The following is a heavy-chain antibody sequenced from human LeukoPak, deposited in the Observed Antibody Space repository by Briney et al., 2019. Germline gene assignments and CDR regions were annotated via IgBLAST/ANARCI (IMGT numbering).Heavy chain of an antibody. CDR2: IWHDGSNK. Sequence: GGSLRLACAASGFTFSTYWMHWVRQAPGKGLEWVAGIWHDGSNKYYSDSVKGRFTISRDNSKSTVYLQMNSLRAEDTAVYYCTSQQYYYDSSVWAEAFDYWGQGILVSVSS. CDR1: GFTFSTYW. V-gene: IGHV3-33*08. D-gene: IGHD3-22*01. CDR3: TSQQYYYDSSVWAEAFDY. J-gene: IGHJ4*02.